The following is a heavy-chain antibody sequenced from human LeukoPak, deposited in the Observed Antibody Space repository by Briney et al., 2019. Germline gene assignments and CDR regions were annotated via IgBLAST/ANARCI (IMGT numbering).Heavy chain of an antibody. CDR1: VVTLSIYG. Sequence: GGCLRLSCAASVVTLSIYGMRCVSETPARRLGCGSTLSVRGDSTYYVDSVKGRFTISRDILKNTLYLQMDSLRADDTAVYYCAKRECSDNNCYFVNWGQGTLVTVSS. D-gene: IGHD1-20*01. CDR2: LSVRGDST. J-gene: IGHJ4*02. V-gene: IGHV3-23*01. CDR3: AKRECSDNNCYFVN.